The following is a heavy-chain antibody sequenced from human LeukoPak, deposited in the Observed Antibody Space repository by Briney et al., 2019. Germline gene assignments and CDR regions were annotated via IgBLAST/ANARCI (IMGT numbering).Heavy chain of an antibody. CDR2: INPSGGST. D-gene: IGHD2-21*01. V-gene: IGHV1-46*03. CDR1: GYTFTSYY. Sequence: ASVKVSCKASGYTFTSYYMHWVRQSPGQGPEWMGIINPSGGSTSYAKKFQGRVTMTRDTSTSTVYMELSSLRSEDTAVYYCARVAVIAITDYFDYWGQGSLVTVSS. J-gene: IGHJ4*02. CDR3: ARVAVIAITDYFDY.